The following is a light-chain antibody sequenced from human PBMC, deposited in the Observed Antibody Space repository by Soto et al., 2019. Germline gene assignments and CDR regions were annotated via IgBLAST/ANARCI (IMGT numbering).Light chain of an antibody. CDR3: AAWDDNLSGVL. CDR1: SSNIGSNY. J-gene: IGLJ2*01. CDR2: RND. Sequence: QSVLTQPPSVSGTPGQRVTISCSGSSSNIGSNYVYWYQQLPGTAPKLLIYRNDQRRSGVPARCSGSKSGSSVSLAISGLRSDDEADYYCAAWDDNLSGVLFGGGTKVTVL. V-gene: IGLV1-47*01.